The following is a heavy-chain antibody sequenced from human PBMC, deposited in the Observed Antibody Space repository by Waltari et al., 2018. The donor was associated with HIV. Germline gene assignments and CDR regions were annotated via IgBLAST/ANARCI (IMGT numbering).Heavy chain of an antibody. J-gene: IGHJ6*02. CDR2: MNPNMGNT. CDR3: SRGLHCTATSCLLYHGMDV. V-gene: IGHV1-8*01. D-gene: IGHD2-2*01. CDR1: GYTFSTYD. Sequence: QVQLVQSGAEVKKPGASVKVSCKASGYTFSTYDINWVRQATGQGLEWMGWMNPNMGNTGYAQKFQGRVNMTRNSSIRTAYMELSSLRSDDTAVYYCSRGLHCTATSCLLYHGMDVWGQGTAVSVSS.